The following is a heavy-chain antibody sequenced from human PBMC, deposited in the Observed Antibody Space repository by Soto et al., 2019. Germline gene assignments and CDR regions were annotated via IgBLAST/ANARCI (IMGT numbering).Heavy chain of an antibody. CDR1: SGSISSSNW. Sequence: QVQLQESGPGLVKPSGTLSLTCAVSSGSISSSNWWSWVRQPPGKGLEWIGEIYHSGSTNYNPSLKSRVTISVDKSKNQVSLKLSSVTAADTAVDYCATRGEGYCTNGVCFGLDYWGQGTLVTVSS. J-gene: IGHJ4*02. D-gene: IGHD2-8*01. CDR3: ATRGEGYCTNGVCFGLDY. CDR2: IYHSGST. V-gene: IGHV4-4*02.